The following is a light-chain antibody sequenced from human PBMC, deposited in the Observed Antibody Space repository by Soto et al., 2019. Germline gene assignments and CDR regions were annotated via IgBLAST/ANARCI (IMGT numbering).Light chain of an antibody. CDR2: GAS. Sequence: EIVLTQSPGTLSLSPGERATLSCRASQSVSSSYLAWYQQKPGQAPRLLIYGASSRATGIPDRFSGSGSGTDFTLTISRLEPEDFALYYCQQYGTSPITFGQGTRWRL. V-gene: IGKV3-20*01. CDR1: QSVSSSY. J-gene: IGKJ5*01. CDR3: QQYGTSPIT.